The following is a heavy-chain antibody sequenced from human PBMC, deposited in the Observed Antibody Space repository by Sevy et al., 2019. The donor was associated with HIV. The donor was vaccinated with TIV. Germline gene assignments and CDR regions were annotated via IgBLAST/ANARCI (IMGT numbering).Heavy chain of an antibody. CDR3: ARDAYYYGSGRYTARGAFHI. CDR1: GFTFSSYS. J-gene: IGHJ3*02. CDR2: ISSSSSYI. Sequence: GGSLRLSCAASGFTFSSYSMNWVRQAPGKGLEWVSSISSSSSYIYYADSVKGRFTISRDNAKNSLYLQMNSLRAEDTAVYYCARDAYYYGSGRYTARGAFHIWGQGTMVTVSS. V-gene: IGHV3-21*01. D-gene: IGHD3-10*01.